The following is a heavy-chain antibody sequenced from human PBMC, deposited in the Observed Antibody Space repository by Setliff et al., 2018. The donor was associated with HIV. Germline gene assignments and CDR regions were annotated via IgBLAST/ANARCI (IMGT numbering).Heavy chain of an antibody. J-gene: IGHJ2*01. CDR1: GGSISSGSYY. CDR2: IHTTGTT. V-gene: IGHV4-61*09. D-gene: IGHD4-17*01. CDR3: ARDGGPNAYGGNSESWYFDL. Sequence: SETLSLTCTVSGGSISSGSYYWSWIRQPAGEGLEWIGQIHTTGTTNCNPSLKSRVTISVDTSKNQFSLKLSSVTAADTAVYYCARDGGPNAYGGNSESWYFDLWGRGTLVTVSS.